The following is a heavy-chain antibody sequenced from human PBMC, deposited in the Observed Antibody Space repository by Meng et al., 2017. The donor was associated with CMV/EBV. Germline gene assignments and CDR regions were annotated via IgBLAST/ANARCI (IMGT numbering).Heavy chain of an antibody. J-gene: IGHJ6*02. V-gene: IGHV4-39*02. D-gene: IGHD4-11*01. CDR2: IYYSGST. Sequence: SETLSLTCTVSGGSISSSSYYWGWIRQPPGKGLEWIGSIYYSGSTYYNPSLKSRVTISVDTSKNQFSLKLSSVTAADTAVYYCARDISVYSNYGYYGMDVWGQGTTVTVSS. CDR1: GGSISSSSYY. CDR3: ARDISVYSNYGYYGMDV.